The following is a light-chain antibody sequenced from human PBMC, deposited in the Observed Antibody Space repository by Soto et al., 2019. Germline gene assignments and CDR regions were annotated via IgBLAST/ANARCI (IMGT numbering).Light chain of an antibody. CDR3: QHYNSFSRT. Sequence: IQVRQSPSTLSASVEARVAITGRASDNIVHWVAWYQQKPGKAPKLLIYKAANLADEVPSRFAGSGSGTDFTLTITRLQPDDFATYYCQHYNSFSRTFCQGSKVDIK. J-gene: IGKJ1*01. V-gene: IGKV1-5*03. CDR2: KAA. CDR1: DNIVHW.